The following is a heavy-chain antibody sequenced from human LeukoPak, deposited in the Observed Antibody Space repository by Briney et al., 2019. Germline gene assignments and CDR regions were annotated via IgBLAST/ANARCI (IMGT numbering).Heavy chain of an antibody. D-gene: IGHD1-1*01. CDR2: ISSSSSYI. J-gene: IGHJ5*02. CDR1: GFTFSSYS. CDR3: ARGAETGTTYRWFDP. Sequence: GGSLRLSCTASGFTFSSYSMNWVRQAPGKGLEWVSSISSSSSYIYYADSVKGRFTISRDNAKNSLYLQMNSLRAEDTAVYYCARGAETGTTYRWFDPWGQGTLVTVSS. V-gene: IGHV3-21*04.